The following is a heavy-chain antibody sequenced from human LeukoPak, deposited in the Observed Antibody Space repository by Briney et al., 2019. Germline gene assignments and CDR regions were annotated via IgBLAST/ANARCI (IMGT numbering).Heavy chain of an antibody. J-gene: IGHJ3*02. CDR2: INQDESEK. V-gene: IGHV3-7*01. CDR3: VKGYCSGGTCYRNGFDI. CDR1: GFTFSSNW. D-gene: IGHD2-15*01. Sequence: GGSLRLSCAASGFTFSSNWMSWVRQAPGQGLESVANINQDESEKYYVDSVKGRFTISRDNAKNSLYLQMNSLRAEDTALYYCVKGYCSGGTCYRNGFDIWGQGTMVTVSS.